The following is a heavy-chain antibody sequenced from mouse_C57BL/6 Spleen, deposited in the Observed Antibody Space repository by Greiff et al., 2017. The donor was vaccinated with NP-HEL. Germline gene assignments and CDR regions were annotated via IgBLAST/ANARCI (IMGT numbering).Heavy chain of an antibody. CDR1: GFTFTDYG. CDR2: ISTLAFSI. D-gene: IGHD1-1*01. V-gene: IGHV5-15*01. J-gene: IGHJ4*01. Sequence: EVHLVESGGGLVQPGGSLKLSCAASGFTFTDYGMAWVRQAPRKGPEWVAFISTLAFSIYYADTVTGRFTISRENAKNTLYLEMSSLGSEDTAMYYCARRSDVYAMDYWGQGTSVTVSS. CDR3: ARRSDVYAMDY.